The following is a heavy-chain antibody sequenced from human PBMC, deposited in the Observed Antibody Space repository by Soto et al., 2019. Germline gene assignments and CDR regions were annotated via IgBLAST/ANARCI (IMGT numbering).Heavy chain of an antibody. CDR1: GGSISSSSYY. V-gene: IGHV4-39*01. J-gene: IGHJ4*02. Sequence: SETPSLTCTVSGGSISSSSYYWGWIRQPPGKGLEWIGSIYYSGSTYYNPSLKSRVTISVDTSKNQFSLKLSSVTAADTAVYYCARHRDFWVYYFDYWGQGTLVTVSS. CDR3: ARHRDFWVYYFDY. CDR2: IYYSGST. D-gene: IGHD3-3*01.